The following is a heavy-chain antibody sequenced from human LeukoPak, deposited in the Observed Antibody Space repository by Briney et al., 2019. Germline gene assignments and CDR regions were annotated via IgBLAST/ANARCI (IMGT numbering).Heavy chain of an antibody. J-gene: IGHJ4*02. V-gene: IGHV4-30-2*05. CDR2: IYHSGST. Sequence: SETLSLTCTVSGGSISSGGYYWSWIRQPPGKGLEWIGYIYHSGSTYYNPSLKSRVTISVDTSKNQFSLQLSSVTAADTAVYYCARVVIVDLGYFDYWGQGTLVTVSS. CDR3: ARVVIVDLGYFDY. D-gene: IGHD2-15*01. CDR1: GGSISSGGYY.